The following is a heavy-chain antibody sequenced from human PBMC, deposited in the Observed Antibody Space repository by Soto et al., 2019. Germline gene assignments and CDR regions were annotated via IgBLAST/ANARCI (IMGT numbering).Heavy chain of an antibody. Sequence: ESGGGVVQPGRSLRLSCAASGFTFSSYGMHWVRQAPGKGLEWVAVISYDGSNKYYADSVKGRFTISRDNSKNTLYLQMNSLRAEDTAVYYCAKERGGSYPFDYWGQGTLVTVSS. CDR1: GFTFSSYG. V-gene: IGHV3-30*18. CDR2: ISYDGSNK. CDR3: AKERGGSYPFDY. D-gene: IGHD1-26*01. J-gene: IGHJ4*02.